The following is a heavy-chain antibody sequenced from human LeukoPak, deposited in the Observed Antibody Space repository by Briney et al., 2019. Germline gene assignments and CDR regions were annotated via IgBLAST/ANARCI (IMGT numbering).Heavy chain of an antibody. CDR1: GFTFSSYA. V-gene: IGHV3-23*01. J-gene: IGHJ4*02. Sequence: GGSLRLSCAASGFTFSSYAMSWVRQAPGKGLEWVSAISGSGGSTYYADSAKGRFTISRDNSKNTLYLQMNSLRAEDTAVYYCAKGGALWFGELFGYWGQGTLVTVSS. CDR3: AKGGALWFGELFGY. CDR2: ISGSGGST. D-gene: IGHD3-10*01.